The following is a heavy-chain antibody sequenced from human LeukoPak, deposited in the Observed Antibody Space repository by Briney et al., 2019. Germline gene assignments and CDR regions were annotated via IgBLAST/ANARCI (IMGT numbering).Heavy chain of an antibody. D-gene: IGHD3-22*01. J-gene: IGHJ4*02. CDR1: GFTFSSYS. V-gene: IGHV3-21*01. CDR3: ARGRYYYDSSGYYPGGDY. Sequence: TGGSLRLSCTASGFTFSSYSLNWVRQAPGKGLEWVSSVSTGSNYIYYADSVKGRFTISRDNDKNSLYLQMNSLRAEDTAVYYCARGRYYYDSSGYYPGGDYWGQGTLVTVSS. CDR2: VSTGSNYI.